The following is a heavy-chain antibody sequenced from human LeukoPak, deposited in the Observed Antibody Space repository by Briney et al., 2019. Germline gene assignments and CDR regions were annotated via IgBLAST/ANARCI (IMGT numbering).Heavy chain of an antibody. CDR3: AKDFYNFWSGYYEGYFDY. CDR2: ISGSGGSN. CDR1: GFIFNNYV. V-gene: IGHV3-23*01. D-gene: IGHD3-3*01. J-gene: IGHJ4*02. Sequence: GGTLRLSCAASGFIFNNYVMSWVSQAPGKGLEGVSGISGSGGSNYYADSVKGRFTISRDNSSNNQFLQMISLRVDDTAIDYCAKDFYNFWSGYYEGYFDYWGQGALVTVSS.